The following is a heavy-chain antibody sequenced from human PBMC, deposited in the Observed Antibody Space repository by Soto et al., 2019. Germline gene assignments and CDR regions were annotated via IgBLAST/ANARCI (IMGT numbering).Heavy chain of an antibody. CDR2: LSAYNGNA. J-gene: IGHJ6*02. CDR3: ARRAPPMDV. Sequence: QVQLVQSGAEVKKPGASVKVSCKASGYTFTSYGSSWVRQSPGQGLEWMGWLSAYNGNAKYAQKLQGRVTRTTDTPTSTAYMELRSLRSDDRAVYYCARRAPPMDVWGQGTTVTVSS. V-gene: IGHV1-18*01. CDR1: GYTFTSYG.